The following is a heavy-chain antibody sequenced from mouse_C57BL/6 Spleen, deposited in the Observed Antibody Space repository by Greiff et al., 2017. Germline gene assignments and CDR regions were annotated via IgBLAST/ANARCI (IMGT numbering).Heavy chain of an antibody. J-gene: IGHJ2*01. Sequence: VQLQQSGPELVKPGASVTISCKASGYTFTDYYINWVKQRPGQGLAWIGWIYPGSGNTKYNEKFKGKTTLTVDTSSSTTYMQLSSLTSEDSAVYFCARWAGFRGFDNWGQGTTLTVSS. D-gene: IGHD3-2*02. CDR1: GYTFTDYY. V-gene: IGHV1-84*01. CDR3: ARWAGFRGFDN. CDR2: IYPGSGNT.